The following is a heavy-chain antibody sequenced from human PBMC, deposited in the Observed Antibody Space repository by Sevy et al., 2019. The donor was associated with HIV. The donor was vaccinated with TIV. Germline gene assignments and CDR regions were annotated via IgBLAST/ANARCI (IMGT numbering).Heavy chain of an antibody. J-gene: IGHJ1*01. V-gene: IGHV3-9*01. Sequence: GGSLRLSCAASGFTFDDYAMHWVRQAPGKGLEWVSGLSRQSGTIGYADSVKGRFTISRDNARNSLYLQMNRLRAEDTASYYCVKDKVDGDSGYGLLDFWGQGTLVTVSS. CDR1: GFTFDDYA. CDR2: LSRQSGTI. D-gene: IGHD5-12*01. CDR3: VKDKVDGDSGYGLLDF.